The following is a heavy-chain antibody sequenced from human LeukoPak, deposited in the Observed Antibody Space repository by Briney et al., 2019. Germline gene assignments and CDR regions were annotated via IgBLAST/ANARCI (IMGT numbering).Heavy chain of an antibody. V-gene: IGHV4-38-2*02. J-gene: IGHJ5*02. D-gene: IGHD6-13*01. Sequence: SETLSLTCTVSGYSISSGYYWGWIRQPPGKGLEWIGSVYHSGSTYYNPSLKSRVTISVDTSKNQFSLKLSSVTAADTAVYFCARAYRSSWYANWFDPWGQGTLVTVSS. CDR3: ARAYRSSWYANWFDP. CDR1: GYSISSGYY. CDR2: VYHSGST.